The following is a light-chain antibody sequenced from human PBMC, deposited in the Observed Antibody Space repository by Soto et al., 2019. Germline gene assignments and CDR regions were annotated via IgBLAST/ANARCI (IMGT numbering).Light chain of an antibody. Sequence: EIVLTHSPGTLSLSPGERATLSCRASQTLSSTYLAWYQQKPGQAPRPLIYGASTRATGIPDRFSGSGSGTDFTLTISRLEPEDFAVYYCQQYGSPLTFGGGTKVDIK. CDR1: QTLSSTY. CDR2: GAS. CDR3: QQYGSPLT. V-gene: IGKV3-20*01. J-gene: IGKJ4*01.